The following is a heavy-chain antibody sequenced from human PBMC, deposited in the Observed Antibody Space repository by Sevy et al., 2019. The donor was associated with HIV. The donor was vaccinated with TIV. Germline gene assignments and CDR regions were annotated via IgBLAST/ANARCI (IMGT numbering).Heavy chain of an antibody. D-gene: IGHD1-20*01. CDR3: ARSRVITGTFDY. J-gene: IGHJ4*02. V-gene: IGHV4-59*01. Sequence: SETLSLTCTVSGGSISGYYWSWIRQPPGKGLEWIGYISYSGSTNYNPCLKSRVTISVDTSKNEFSLKLSSVTAADTAVYYCARSRVITGTFDYWCQGTLVTVSS. CDR1: GGSISGYY. CDR2: ISYSGST.